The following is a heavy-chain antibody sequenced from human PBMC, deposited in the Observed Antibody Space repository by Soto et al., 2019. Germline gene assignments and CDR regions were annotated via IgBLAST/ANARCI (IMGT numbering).Heavy chain of an antibody. D-gene: IGHD6-19*01. J-gene: IGHJ3*02. Sequence: GGSLRLSCAASGFTFDDYAMHWVRQAPGKGLEWVSGISWNSGSIGYADSLKGRFTISRDNAKNSLYLQMNSLRAEDTALYYCAKEEREQWLADSQVAFDIWGQGTMVTVSS. CDR3: AKEEREQWLADSQVAFDI. CDR2: ISWNSGSI. V-gene: IGHV3-9*01. CDR1: GFTFDDYA.